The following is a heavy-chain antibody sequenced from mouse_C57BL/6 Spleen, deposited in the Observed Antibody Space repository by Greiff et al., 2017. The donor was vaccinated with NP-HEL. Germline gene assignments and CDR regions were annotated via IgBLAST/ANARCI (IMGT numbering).Heavy chain of an antibody. CDR3: ARSPIYYYGRGWYFDV. V-gene: IGHV1-64*01. CDR1: GYTFTSYW. J-gene: IGHJ1*03. Sequence: QFQLQQPGAELVKPGASVKLSCKASGYTFTSYWMHWVKQRPGQGLEWIGMIHPNSGSTNYNEKFKSKATLTVDKSSSTAYMQLSSLTSEDSAVYYCARSPIYYYGRGWYFDVWGTGTTVTVSS. D-gene: IGHD1-1*01. CDR2: IHPNSGST.